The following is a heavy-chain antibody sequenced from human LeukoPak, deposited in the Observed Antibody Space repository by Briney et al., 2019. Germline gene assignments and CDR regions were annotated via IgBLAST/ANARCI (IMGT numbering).Heavy chain of an antibody. CDR3: ARSLIGYSSGWYGFSLWENNWFDP. D-gene: IGHD6-19*01. V-gene: IGHV1-3*01. J-gene: IGHJ5*02. CDR2: INAGNGNT. Sequence: ASVKVSCKASGYTFTSYAMHWVRQAPGQRLEWMGWINAGNGNTKYSQKFQGRVTITRDTSASTAYMELSSLRSEDTAVYYCARSLIGYSSGWYGFSLWENNWFDPWGQGTQVTVSS. CDR1: GYTFTSYA.